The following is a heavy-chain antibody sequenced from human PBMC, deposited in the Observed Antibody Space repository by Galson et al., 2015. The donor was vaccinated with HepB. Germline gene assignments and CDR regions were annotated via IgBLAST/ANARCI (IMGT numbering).Heavy chain of an antibody. CDR3: ASAKGGRLPVGYYGMDV. J-gene: IGHJ6*02. CDR1: GGTFSSYA. Sequence: SVKVSCKASGGTFSSYAISWVRQAPGQGLEWMGGIIPIFGTANYAQKFQGRVTITADESTSTAYMELSSLRSEDTAVYYCASAKGGRLPVGYYGMDVWGQGTTVTVSS. CDR2: IIPIFGTA. D-gene: IGHD6-25*01. V-gene: IGHV1-69*13.